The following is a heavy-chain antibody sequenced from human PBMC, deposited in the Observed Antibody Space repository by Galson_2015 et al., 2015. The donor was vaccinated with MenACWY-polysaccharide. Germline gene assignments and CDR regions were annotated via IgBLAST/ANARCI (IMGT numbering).Heavy chain of an antibody. D-gene: IGHD1-26*01. CDR1: GYSFTTYW. Sequence: QSGAEVIKPGESLKISCKGSGYSFTTYWIAWVRQMPGKGLEWMGIIYPGDSDTRYSTSFQGQVTISADKSISTAYLQWSSLRASGTAMYHCANHQREGATDTYHDYWGQGALDPVSS. CDR2: IYPGDSDT. J-gene: IGHJ4*02. V-gene: IGHV5-51*01. CDR3: ANHQREGATDTYHDY.